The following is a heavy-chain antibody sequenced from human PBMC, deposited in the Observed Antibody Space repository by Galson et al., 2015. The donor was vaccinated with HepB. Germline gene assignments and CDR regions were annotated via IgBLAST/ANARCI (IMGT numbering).Heavy chain of an antibody. V-gene: IGHV3-21*01. Sequence: SLRLSCAASGFTVSSYNIHWVRQTPEKGLQWVSSITFTDDLIYYRDSVKGRFTISRDNARNSVFLQMNTLRAEDTAVYYCARGGIQLWNYDYWGQGTLVAVSS. D-gene: IGHD3-10*01. J-gene: IGHJ4*02. CDR3: ARGGIQLWNYDY. CDR1: GFTVSSYN. CDR2: ITFTDDLI.